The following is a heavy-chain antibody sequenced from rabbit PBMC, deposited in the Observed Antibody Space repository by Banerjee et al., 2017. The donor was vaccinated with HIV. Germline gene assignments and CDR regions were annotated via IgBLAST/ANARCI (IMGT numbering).Heavy chain of an antibody. J-gene: IGHJ4*01. CDR3: ARDT. CDR1: GFDFSSGYD. CDR2: IGTGFGGT. V-gene: IGHV1S45*01. Sequence: QEQLVESGGGLVKPGGSLTLICKASGFDFSSGYDMCWVRQVPGKGLEWIACIGTGFGGTYYANWAKGRLAISKTSSASVTPQVASPSSADSATYFCARDTCGPATLVTV.